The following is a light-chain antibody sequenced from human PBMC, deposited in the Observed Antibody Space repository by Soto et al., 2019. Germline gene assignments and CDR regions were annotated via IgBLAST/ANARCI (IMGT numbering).Light chain of an antibody. J-gene: IGLJ2*01. CDR2: DNN. CDR1: SSNIGNNY. CDR3: GTWDSSLGAVV. Sequence: QSVLTQPPSVSAAPGQKVTISCSGSSSNIGNNYVSWYQQLPGTAPKLLIYDNNKRPSGIPDRFSGSKSGTSATLGITGFQTGDEADYYCGTWDSSLGAVVFGGGTKVTVL. V-gene: IGLV1-51*01.